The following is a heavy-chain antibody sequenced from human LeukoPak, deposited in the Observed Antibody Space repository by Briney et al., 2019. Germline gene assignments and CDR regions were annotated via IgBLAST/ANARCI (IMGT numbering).Heavy chain of an antibody. J-gene: IGHJ4*02. CDR3: ARGYCSSTSCYSGIDY. D-gene: IGHD2-2*01. CDR1: GFTFSSYD. CDR2: IGTAGDT. V-gene: IGHV3-13*01. Sequence: GGSLRLSCAASGFTFSSYDMHWVRRATGKGLEWVSAIGTAGDTYYPGSVKGRFTISRENAKNSLYLQMNSLRAGDTAVYYCARGYCSSTSCYSGIDYWGQGTLVTVSS.